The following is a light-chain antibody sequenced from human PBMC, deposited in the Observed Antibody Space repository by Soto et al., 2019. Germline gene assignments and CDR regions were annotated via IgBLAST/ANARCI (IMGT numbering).Light chain of an antibody. J-gene: IGLJ1*01. V-gene: IGLV2-14*01. Sequence: QSVLTQPASVSGSPGQSITISCTGTSSDVGGYNYVSWYQHHPGKAPKLMIYEVSNRPSGVSNRFSGSKSGNTASLTISGLQPEDEADYYCGSYTTTSTYVFGSGTKVTVL. CDR1: SSDVGGYNY. CDR3: GSYTTTSTYV. CDR2: EVS.